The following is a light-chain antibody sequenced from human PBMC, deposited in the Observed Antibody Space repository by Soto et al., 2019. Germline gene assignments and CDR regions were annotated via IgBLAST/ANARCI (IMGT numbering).Light chain of an antibody. J-gene: IGLJ2*01. V-gene: IGLV1-40*01. CDR1: SSNIGAGFD. CDR2: YNN. Sequence: QSVLTQPPSVSGAPGQRVTISCTGTSSNIGAGFDVHWYQHLPGTAPKLLIYYNNKRPSGVPDRFSGSKSGTSASLAITGLQAEDEAYYYCQSYDSSLSGSVFGGGTKLTVL. CDR3: QSYDSSLSGSV.